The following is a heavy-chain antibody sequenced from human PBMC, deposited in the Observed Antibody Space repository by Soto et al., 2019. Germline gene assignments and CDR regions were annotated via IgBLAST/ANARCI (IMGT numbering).Heavy chain of an antibody. D-gene: IGHD5-18*01. J-gene: IGHJ4*01. CDR2: LSAYTRNT. Sequence: DSVKVSCRSSAYTFTSYGIIWLRQAPGQGLVWMGWLSAYTRNTKNSQEVQGRGTMTPXXXXXXVXLXLKSLRSDDTAVYYCARVRDDSYGYSFAYWG. V-gene: IGHV1-18*04. CDR3: ARVRDDSYGYSFAY. CDR1: AYTFTSYG.